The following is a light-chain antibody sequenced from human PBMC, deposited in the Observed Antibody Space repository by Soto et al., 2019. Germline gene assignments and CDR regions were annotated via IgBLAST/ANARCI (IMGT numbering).Light chain of an antibody. CDR1: SGHSSYA. J-gene: IGLJ2*01. CDR2: LNSDGSH. V-gene: IGLV4-69*01. Sequence: QLVLTQSPSASASLGASVKLTCTLSSGHSSYAIAWHQQQPEKGPRYLMKLNSDGSHSKGDGIPDRFSGSSSGPERYLTISSLQSEDEADYYCQTWGTGSVVFGGGTKLTVL. CDR3: QTWGTGSVV.